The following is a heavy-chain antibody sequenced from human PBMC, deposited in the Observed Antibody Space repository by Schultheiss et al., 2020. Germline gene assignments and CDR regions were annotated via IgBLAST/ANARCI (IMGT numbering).Heavy chain of an antibody. CDR1: GGSISSGGYY. CDR2: IYYSGST. D-gene: IGHD4-17*01. J-gene: IGHJ4*02. Sequence: SETLSLTCAVSGGSISSGGYYWGWIRQPPGKGLEWIGSIYYSGSTYYNPSLKSRVIISVDRSKNQFSLKLSSVTAADTAVYYCARGGATVTSRPLDYWGQGTLVTVSS. V-gene: IGHV4-39*07. CDR3: ARGGATVTSRPLDY.